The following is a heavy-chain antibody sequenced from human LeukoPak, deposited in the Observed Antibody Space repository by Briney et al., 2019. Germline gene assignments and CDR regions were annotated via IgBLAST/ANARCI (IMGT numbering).Heavy chain of an antibody. D-gene: IGHD3-3*01. Sequence: GRSLRLSCAASGFTFSSYGMHWVRQAPGKGLEWVAVISYDGSNKYYADSVKGRFTISRDNSKNTLYLQMSSLRAEDTAVYYCARASRGYDFWTGYYTGPYYFDYWGQGTLVTVSS. CDR2: ISYDGSNK. J-gene: IGHJ4*02. V-gene: IGHV3-30*03. CDR3: ARASRGYDFWTGYYTGPYYFDY. CDR1: GFTFSSYG.